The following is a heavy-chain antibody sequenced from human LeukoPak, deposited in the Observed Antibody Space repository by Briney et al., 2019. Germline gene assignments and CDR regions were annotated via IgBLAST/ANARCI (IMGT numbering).Heavy chain of an antibody. J-gene: IGHJ4*02. Sequence: GGSLRLSCAASGFTFSSYAMHWVRQAPGKGLEWVAVLSYDGSIKYYAVSVKGRFTISRDNSKNTLHLQMNSLRAEDTAMYYCARDRYSSGPYYFDYWGQGTLVTVSS. CDR3: ARDRYSSGPYYFDY. D-gene: IGHD6-19*01. CDR1: GFTFSSYA. V-gene: IGHV3-30-3*01. CDR2: LSYDGSIK.